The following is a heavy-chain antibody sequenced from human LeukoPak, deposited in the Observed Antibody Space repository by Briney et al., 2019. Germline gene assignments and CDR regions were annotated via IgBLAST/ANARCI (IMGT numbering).Heavy chain of an antibody. CDR3: ARDWERVPAAIKGCVY. CDR2: INPSEGSA. CDR1: GYTFTGYY. Sequence: ASVKVSCKASGYTFTGYYIHWVRQAPGQGLEWMGIINPSEGSANYAQRFQDRVTITRDMSTSTVYMELSSLRSEDTAIYYCARDWERVPAAIKGCVYWGQGTLVTVSS. D-gene: IGHD2-2*02. J-gene: IGHJ4*02. V-gene: IGHV1-46*01.